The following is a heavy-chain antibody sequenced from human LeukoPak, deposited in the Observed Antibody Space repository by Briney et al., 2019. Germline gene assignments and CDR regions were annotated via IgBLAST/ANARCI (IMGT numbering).Heavy chain of an antibody. V-gene: IGHV4-39*07. J-gene: IGHJ4*02. CDR3: ARVPAAGTIFDY. D-gene: IGHD6-13*01. CDR1: GGSISSNGYY. CDR2: FYYTGST. Sequence: PSETLSLTCTVSGGSISSNGYYWGWIRQPPGKGLEWIGSFYYTGSTFYSPSLKSRVTISVDTSKNQFSLKLSSVTAADTAVYYCARVPAAGTIFDYWGQGTLVTVSS.